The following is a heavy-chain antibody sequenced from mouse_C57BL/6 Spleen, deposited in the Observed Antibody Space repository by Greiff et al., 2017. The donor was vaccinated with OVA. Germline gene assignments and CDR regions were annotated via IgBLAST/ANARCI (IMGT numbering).Heavy chain of an antibody. CDR1: GYAFSSYW. V-gene: IGHV1-80*01. J-gene: IGHJ3*01. D-gene: IGHD2-1*01. CDR3: ARSPYGNSFAY. CDR2: IYPGDGDT. Sequence: QVQLQQSGAELVKPGASVKISCKASGYAFSSYWMNWVKQRPGKGLEWIGQIYPGDGDTNYNGTFKGKATLTADKSSSTAYMQLSSLTSEDSAVYFCARSPYGNSFAYWGQGTLVTVSA.